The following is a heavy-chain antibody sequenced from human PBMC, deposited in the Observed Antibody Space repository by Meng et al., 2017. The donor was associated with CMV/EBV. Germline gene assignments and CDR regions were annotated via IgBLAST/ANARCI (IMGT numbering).Heavy chain of an antibody. D-gene: IGHD2-2*01. Sequence: ASVTVSCKASGYTFTGYYMHWVRQAPGQGLEWMGWINPHSGGTNYAQKFQGRVTMTRDTSISTAYMELSRLRSDDTAVYYCARIVIVPAAPYPYYYGMDVWGQGTTVTVSS. CDR3: ARIVIVPAAPYPYYYGMDV. CDR2: INPHSGGT. J-gene: IGHJ6*02. V-gene: IGHV1-2*02. CDR1: GYTFTGYY.